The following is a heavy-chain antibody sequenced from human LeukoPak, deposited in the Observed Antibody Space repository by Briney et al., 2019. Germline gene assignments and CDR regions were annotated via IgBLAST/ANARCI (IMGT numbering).Heavy chain of an antibody. CDR3: ARAASYYYDSSGYYAYNWFDP. D-gene: IGHD3-22*01. CDR1: GYTFTGYY. V-gene: IGHV1-2*02. Sequence: GASVKVSCKASGYTFTGYYMHWVRQAPGQGLEWMGWINPNSGGTNYAQKSQGRVTMTRDTSISTAYMELSRLRSDDTAVYYCARAASYYYDSSGYYAYNWFDPWGQGTLVTVSS. J-gene: IGHJ5*02. CDR2: INPNSGGT.